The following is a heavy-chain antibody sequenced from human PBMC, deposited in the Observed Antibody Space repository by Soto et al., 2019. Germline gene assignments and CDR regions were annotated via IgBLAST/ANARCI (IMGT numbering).Heavy chain of an antibody. Sequence: QVQLVESGGGVVQPGRSLRLSCAASGFTFSSYGMHWVRQAPGKGPEWVAVIWYDGSNKYYADSVKGRFTISRDNSKNTLYLQMNSLRAEDTAVYYCARAKGSMDVWGQGTTVTVSS. V-gene: IGHV3-33*01. CDR2: IWYDGSNK. D-gene: IGHD3-10*01. CDR1: GFTFSSYG. CDR3: ARAKGSMDV. J-gene: IGHJ6*02.